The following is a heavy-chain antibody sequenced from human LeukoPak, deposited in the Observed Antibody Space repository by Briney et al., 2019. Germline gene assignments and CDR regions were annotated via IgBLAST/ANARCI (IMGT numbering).Heavy chain of an antibody. CDR1: GYSISSDYY. CDR2: ISHSGRT. Sequence: SETLSLTCTVSGYSISSDYYWGWIRHPPGKGLEWIGSISHSGRTYYNPSLKSRVTISLDTSKNQFSLKLSSVTAADTAVYYCARARRQWLVGATIRGDNPPYYFDYWGQGTLVTVSS. CDR3: ARARRQWLVGATIRGDNPPYYFDY. J-gene: IGHJ4*02. D-gene: IGHD6-19*01. V-gene: IGHV4-38-2*02.